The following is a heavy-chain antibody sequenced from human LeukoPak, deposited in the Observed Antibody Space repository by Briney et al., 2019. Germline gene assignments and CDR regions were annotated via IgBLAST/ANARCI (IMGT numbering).Heavy chain of an antibody. CDR1: GGSISSSSYY. Sequence: SETLSLTCTVPGGSISSSSYYWAWIRQSPGKGLECIGSIYYSGSTYYNPSLKSRVTISVDTSKNRFSLKLSSVTAADTAVYYCARQRCSGGSCFFSDYFDYWGQGALVTVSS. CDR3: ARQRCSGGSCFFSDYFDY. J-gene: IGHJ4*02. V-gene: IGHV4-39*01. CDR2: IYYSGST. D-gene: IGHD2-15*01.